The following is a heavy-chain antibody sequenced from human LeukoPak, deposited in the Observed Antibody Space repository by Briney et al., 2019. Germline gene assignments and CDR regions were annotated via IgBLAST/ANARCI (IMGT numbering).Heavy chain of an antibody. CDR3: ARERPHCSSTSCYYMRSSNWFDP. CDR1: GGTFSSYA. CDR2: VIPIFGTA. V-gene: IGHV1-69*05. J-gene: IGHJ5*02. Sequence: GASVKVSCKASGGTFSSYAISWVRQAPGQGLEWMGGVIPIFGTANYAQKFQGRVTITTDESTSTAYMELSSLRSEDTAVYYCARERPHCSSTSCYYMRSSNWFDPWGQGTLVTVSS. D-gene: IGHD2-2*01.